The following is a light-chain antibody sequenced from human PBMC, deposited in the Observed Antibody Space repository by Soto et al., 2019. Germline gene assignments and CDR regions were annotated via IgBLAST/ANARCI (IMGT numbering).Light chain of an antibody. CDR3: MQGTHWPPYT. Sequence: DVVMTQSPLSLPVTLGQPASISCRSSQSLAYSDGNTYLNWFQQRPGQSPRRLIYKVSNRDSGVPDRFSGSGSGTDFTLTISRVAAEDVGVYYCMQGTHWPPYTFGQGTKLEIK. CDR1: QSLAYSDGNTY. V-gene: IGKV2-30*01. J-gene: IGKJ2*01. CDR2: KVS.